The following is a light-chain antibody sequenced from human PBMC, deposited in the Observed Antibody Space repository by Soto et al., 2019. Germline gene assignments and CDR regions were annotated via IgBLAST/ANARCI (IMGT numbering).Light chain of an antibody. CDR2: GAS. J-gene: IGKJ2*01. CDR1: QSVSSDF. Sequence: IVLTQSPGTLSLSPGNRATLSCRASQSVSSDFLAWYQQKPGQAPRLLIYGASYRAPDVPDRFSGSASGTDFTLTVSNLEPEDFAVYFCQHYGSSYTFGQGTKVEIK. V-gene: IGKV3-20*01. CDR3: QHYGSSYT.